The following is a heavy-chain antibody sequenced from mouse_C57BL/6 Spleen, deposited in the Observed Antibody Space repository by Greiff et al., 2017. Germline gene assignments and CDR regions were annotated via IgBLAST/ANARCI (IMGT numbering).Heavy chain of an antibody. D-gene: IGHD4-1*01. Sequence: VQLQQSDAELVKPGSSVKISCKVSGYTFTDHTIHWMKQRPEQGLEWIGYIYPRDGSTKYNEKFKGKATLTADKSSSTAYMQLNSLTSEDSAVYFCARWATNWSYAMDYWGQGTSVTVSS. J-gene: IGHJ4*01. CDR2: IYPRDGST. CDR3: ARWATNWSYAMDY. CDR1: GYTFTDHT. V-gene: IGHV1-78*01.